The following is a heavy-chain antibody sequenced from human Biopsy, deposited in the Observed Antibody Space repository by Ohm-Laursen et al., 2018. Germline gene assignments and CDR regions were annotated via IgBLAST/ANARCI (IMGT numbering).Heavy chain of an antibody. D-gene: IGHD4/OR15-4a*01. CDR1: DGSISSDY. J-gene: IGHJ6*02. V-gene: IGHV4-59*01. CDR2: IYYSGST. CDR3: ARATNRTSLPWCYLFGMDV. Sequence: ETLSLTCTVSDGSISSDYWSWIRQPPGKGLEWIGYIYYSGSTNYNPSLKSRVTIPVDTSKNQFSLRLNSVTAADTAVYYCARATNRTSLPWCYLFGMDVWGQGTAVTVSS.